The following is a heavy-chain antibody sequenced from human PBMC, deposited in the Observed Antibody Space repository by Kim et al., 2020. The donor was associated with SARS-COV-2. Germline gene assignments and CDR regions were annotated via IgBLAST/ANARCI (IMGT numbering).Heavy chain of an antibody. Sequence: GGSLRLSCAASGFTFSSYWMSWVRQAPGKGLEWVANIKQDGSEKYYVDSVKGRFTISRDNAKNSLYLQMNSLRAEDTAVYYCARDWGLGEWEPDYWGQGTLVTVSS. CDR1: GFTFSSYW. CDR2: IKQDGSEK. D-gene: IGHD1-26*01. J-gene: IGHJ4*02. V-gene: IGHV3-7*03. CDR3: ARDWGLGEWEPDY.